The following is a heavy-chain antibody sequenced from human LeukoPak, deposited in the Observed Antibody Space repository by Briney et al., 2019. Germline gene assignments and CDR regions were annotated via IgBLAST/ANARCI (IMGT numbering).Heavy chain of an antibody. Sequence: PGGSLRLSCAASGFTFSSYWMSWVRQAPGKGLEWVANIKQDGSEKYYVDSVKGRFTISRDNAKNSLYLQMNSPRAEDTAVYYCARPLFAWSGYTDAFDIWGQGTMVTVSS. CDR2: IKQDGSEK. CDR1: GFTFSSYW. J-gene: IGHJ3*02. CDR3: ARPLFAWSGYTDAFDI. D-gene: IGHD3-3*01. V-gene: IGHV3-7*01.